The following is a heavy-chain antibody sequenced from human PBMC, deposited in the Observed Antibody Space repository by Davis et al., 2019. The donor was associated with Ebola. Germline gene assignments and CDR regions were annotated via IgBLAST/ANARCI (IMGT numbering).Heavy chain of an antibody. Sequence: SVKVSCKASGGPFTYNAINWVRQAPGRGLEWMGRIIPILGVGNYAQTFQGRVMITADKSTSTSNMELSSLRSEDTAVYYCTQSGSRDYWGLGTLVTVSS. CDR1: GGPFTYNA. CDR3: TQSGSRDY. CDR2: IIPILGVG. V-gene: IGHV1-69*04. J-gene: IGHJ4*02. D-gene: IGHD1-26*01.